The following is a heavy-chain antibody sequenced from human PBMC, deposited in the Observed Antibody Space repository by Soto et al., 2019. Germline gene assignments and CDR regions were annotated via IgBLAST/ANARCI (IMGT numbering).Heavy chain of an antibody. D-gene: IGHD3-22*01. CDR3: AKELSSRGSNKAVVVVVDY. CDR1: GFAFSSYS. Sequence: EVQLLESGGGLVQPGGSLRLSCAASGFAFSSYSMSWVRQAPGGGLEWVSAISGNSAGTYYADSVRGRFTISRDNSKNTLYLQMSSLRADDTAMYYCAKELSSRGSNKAVVVVVDYWGQGTLVTVSS. V-gene: IGHV3-23*01. CDR2: ISGNSAGT. J-gene: IGHJ4*02.